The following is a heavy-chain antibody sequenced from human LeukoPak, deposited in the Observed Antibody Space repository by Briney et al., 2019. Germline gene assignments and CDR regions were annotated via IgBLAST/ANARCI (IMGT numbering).Heavy chain of an antibody. D-gene: IGHD6-19*01. CDR3: AREFIAVAGYNWFDP. CDR2: IYTGGST. J-gene: IGHJ5*02. CDR1: GGSISSYY. V-gene: IGHV4-4*07. Sequence: PSETLSLTCTVSGGSISSYYWSWIRQPAGKGLEWIGRIYTGGSTNYNPSLKSRVTMSVDTSKNQFSLKLSSVTAADTAVYYCAREFIAVAGYNWFDPWGQGTLVTVSS.